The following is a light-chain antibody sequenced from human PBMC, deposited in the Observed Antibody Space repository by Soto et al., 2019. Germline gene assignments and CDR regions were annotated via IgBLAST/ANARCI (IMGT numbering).Light chain of an antibody. CDR3: ASWDDSLSGVV. Sequence: VLTQPSSASGTPGQRVTISCSGSSSNIGSKYVYWYQQLPGTAPKLLIYRNNQRPSGVPDRFSGSKSGTSASLAISGLRSEDEADYYCASWDDSLSGVVFGGGTKVTVL. CDR1: SSNIGSKY. CDR2: RNN. J-gene: IGLJ2*01. V-gene: IGLV1-47*01.